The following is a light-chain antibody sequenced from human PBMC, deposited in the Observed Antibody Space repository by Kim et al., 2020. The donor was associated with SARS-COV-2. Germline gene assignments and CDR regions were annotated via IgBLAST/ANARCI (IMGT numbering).Light chain of an antibody. Sequence: GPAVSVALGQTVRITCQGDSLRSYYATWYQQKPGQAPILVIYGKNNRPSGIPDRFSGSSSGNTASLTITGTQAGDEADYYCNSRDSNDNVVFGGGTKLTVL. J-gene: IGLJ2*01. CDR3: NSRDSNDNVV. CDR2: GKN. V-gene: IGLV3-19*01. CDR1: SLRSYY.